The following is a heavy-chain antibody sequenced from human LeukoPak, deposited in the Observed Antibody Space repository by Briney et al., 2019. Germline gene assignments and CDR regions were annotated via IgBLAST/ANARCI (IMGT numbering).Heavy chain of an antibody. CDR3: ARGLAFYYYDSSGYYYAPGAFDI. J-gene: IGHJ3*02. V-gene: IGHV3-48*04. CDR1: GFTFSSYG. D-gene: IGHD3-22*01. Sequence: PGGSLRLSCAASGFTFSSYGMNWVRQAPGKGLEWVSYISSSSSTIYYADSVKGRFTISRDNAKNSLFLQLNSLRADDTAVYYCARGLAFYYYDSSGYYYAPGAFDIWGQGTMVTVSS. CDR2: ISSSSSTI.